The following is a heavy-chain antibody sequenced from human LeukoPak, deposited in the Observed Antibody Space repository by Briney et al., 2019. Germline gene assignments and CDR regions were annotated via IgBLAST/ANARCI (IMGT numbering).Heavy chain of an antibody. CDR2: INHSGST. CDR1: GGSFSGYY. Sequence: SETLSLTCAVYGGSFSGYYWSWIRQPPGKGLEWIGEINHSGSTNYNPSLKSRVTISVDRSKNQFSLKLSPVTAADTAVYYCARDAIYSSSWYFDYWGQGTLVTVSS. V-gene: IGHV4-34*01. CDR3: ARDAIYSSSWYFDY. J-gene: IGHJ4*02. D-gene: IGHD6-13*01.